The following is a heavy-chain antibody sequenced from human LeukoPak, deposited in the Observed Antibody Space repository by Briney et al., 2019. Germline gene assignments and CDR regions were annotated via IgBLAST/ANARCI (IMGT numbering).Heavy chain of an antibody. Sequence: PSRSLRLSCAASGFTFDDYAMHWVRQAPGKGLEWVSGISWNSGSIGYADSVKGRFTISRDNAKNSLYLQMNSLRAEDTALYYCAKDHLRGYMDVWGKGTTVTVSS. V-gene: IGHV3-9*01. CDR1: GFTFDDYA. CDR2: ISWNSGSI. J-gene: IGHJ6*03. CDR3: AKDHLRGYMDV.